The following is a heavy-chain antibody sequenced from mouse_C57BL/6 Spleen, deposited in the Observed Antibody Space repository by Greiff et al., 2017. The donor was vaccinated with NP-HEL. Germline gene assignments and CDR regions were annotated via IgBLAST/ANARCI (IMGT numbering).Heavy chain of an antibody. CDR2: ISSGGDYI. Sequence: EVKLMESGEGLVKPGGSLKLSCAASGFTFSSYAMSWVRQTPEKRLEWVAYISSGGDYIYYADTVKGRFTISRDNARNTLYLQMSSLKSEDTAMYYCTRGNYGSSPYYAMDYWGKGTSVTVSS. J-gene: IGHJ4*01. CDR3: TRGNYGSSPYYAMDY. V-gene: IGHV5-9-1*02. CDR1: GFTFSSYA. D-gene: IGHD1-1*01.